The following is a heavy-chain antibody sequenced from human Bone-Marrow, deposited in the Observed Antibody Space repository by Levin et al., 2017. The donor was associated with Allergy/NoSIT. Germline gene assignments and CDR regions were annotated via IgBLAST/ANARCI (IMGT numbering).Heavy chain of an antibody. J-gene: IGHJ4*02. Sequence: QTLSLTCSFSGFSLSTSGLGVAWIRQPPGKALEWLGLIYWDDDKRYSPSLKTRLSITKDTPKNQVVLTMTNMDPVDTATYFCAQIELRNFDRLLNFWGQGTLVTVSS. V-gene: IGHV2-5*02. CDR2: IYWDDDK. D-gene: IGHD3-9*01. CDR1: GFSLSTSGLG. CDR3: AQIELRNFDRLLNF.